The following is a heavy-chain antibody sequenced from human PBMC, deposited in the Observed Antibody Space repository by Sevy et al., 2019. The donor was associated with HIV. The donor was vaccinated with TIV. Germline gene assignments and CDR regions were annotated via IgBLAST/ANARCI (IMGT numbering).Heavy chain of an antibody. CDR2: FDPEDGET. CDR3: ATTKYYYDSSGCPFDY. Sequence: ASVKVSCKVSGYTLTELSMHWVRQAPGKGLEWMGSFDPEDGETIYAQKFQGRVTMTEDTSADTAYMELSSLRSEDTAVYFCATTKYYYDSSGCPFDYWGQGTLVTVSS. J-gene: IGHJ4*02. D-gene: IGHD3-22*01. V-gene: IGHV1-24*01. CDR1: GYTLTELS.